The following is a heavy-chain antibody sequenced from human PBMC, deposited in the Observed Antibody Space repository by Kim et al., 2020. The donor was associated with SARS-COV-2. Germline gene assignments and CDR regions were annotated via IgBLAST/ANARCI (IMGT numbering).Heavy chain of an antibody. D-gene: IGHD3-9*01. J-gene: IGHJ3*02. CDR1: GFTFSSYS. Sequence: GGSLRLSCAASGFTFSSYSMNWVRQAPGKGLEWVSSISSSSSYIYYADSVKGRFTISRDNAKNSLYLQMNSLRAEDTAVYYCARESEGLYYDILTGWGRDAFDIWGQGTMVTVSS. V-gene: IGHV3-21*04. CDR2: ISSSSSYI. CDR3: ARESEGLYYDILTGWGRDAFDI.